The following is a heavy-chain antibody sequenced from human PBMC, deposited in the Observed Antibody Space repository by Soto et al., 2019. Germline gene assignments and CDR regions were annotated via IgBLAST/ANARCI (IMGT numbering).Heavy chain of an antibody. V-gene: IGHV4-34*01. Sequence: SETRCGTWAVYVWSFSCCYWSWIRQPPVKGLEWIGEINHSGSTNYNPSLKSRVTISVDTSKNQFSLKLSSVTAADTAVYYCARGRYSGSYPEYFQHWGQGTLVTVSS. CDR3: ARGRYSGSYPEYFQH. D-gene: IGHD1-26*01. J-gene: IGHJ1*01. CDR1: VWSFSCCY. CDR2: INHSGST.